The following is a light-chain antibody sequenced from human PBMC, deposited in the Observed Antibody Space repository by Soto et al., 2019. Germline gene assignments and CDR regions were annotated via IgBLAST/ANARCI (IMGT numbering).Light chain of an antibody. CDR2: KAS. CDR1: QSIRSW. Sequence: DIQMTQSPSTLSASVGDRVTNTCRASQSIRSWLAWYQQKPGKAPKLLIYKASSLESGVPSRFSGSGSGTEFTLTISSLQPDDFATYYCQQYNSYPTFGQGTKVEIK. V-gene: IGKV1-5*03. J-gene: IGKJ1*01. CDR3: QQYNSYPT.